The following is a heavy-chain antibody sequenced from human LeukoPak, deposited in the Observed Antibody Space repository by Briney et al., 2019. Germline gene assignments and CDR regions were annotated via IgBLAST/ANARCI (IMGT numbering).Heavy chain of an antibody. CDR3: ARDGSTYYYDSSGYY. Sequence: GGSLRLSCAASGFTFSSYSMNWVRQAPGKGLEWVSYISSSSSTIYYADSVKGRFTISRDNAKNSLYLQMNSLRDEDTAVYYCARDGSTYYYDSSGYYWGQGTLVTVSS. CDR1: GFTFSSYS. D-gene: IGHD3-22*01. V-gene: IGHV3-48*02. CDR2: ISSSSSTI. J-gene: IGHJ4*02.